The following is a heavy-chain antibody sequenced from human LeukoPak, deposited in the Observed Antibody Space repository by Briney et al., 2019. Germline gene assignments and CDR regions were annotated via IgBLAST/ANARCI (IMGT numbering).Heavy chain of an antibody. J-gene: IGHJ4*02. Sequence: SKTLSLTCTVSGGSVSSSSYHWGWIRQPPGKGLEWIGSIYYSGSTYYSPSLKSRVTISVDTSKNQFSLKLSAVTAADTAVYYCASAVAGTPAYWGQGTLVTVSS. V-gene: IGHV4-39*01. CDR2: IYYSGST. D-gene: IGHD6-19*01. CDR3: ASAVAGTPAY. CDR1: GGSVSSSSYH.